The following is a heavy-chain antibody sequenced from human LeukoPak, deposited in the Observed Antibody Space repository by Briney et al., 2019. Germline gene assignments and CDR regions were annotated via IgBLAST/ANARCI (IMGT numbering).Heavy chain of an antibody. V-gene: IGHV1-69*04. Sequence: SVRVSCKASGGTFSSYAISWVRQAPGQGLEWIGRIIPILGIANYAQKFQGRVTITADKSTSTAYMELSSLRSEDTAVYYCASGYYDSSALDYWGQGTLVTVSS. J-gene: IGHJ4*02. D-gene: IGHD3-22*01. CDR3: ASGYYDSSALDY. CDR2: IIPILGIA. CDR1: GGTFSSYA.